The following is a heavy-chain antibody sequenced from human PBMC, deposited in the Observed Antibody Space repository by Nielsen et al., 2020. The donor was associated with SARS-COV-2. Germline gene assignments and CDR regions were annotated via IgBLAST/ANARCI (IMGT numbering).Heavy chain of an antibody. Sequence: GGSLTLSCAASGFTFSSYAMHWVRQAPGKGLEWVAVISYDGSNKYYADSVKGRFTISRDNSKNMLYLQMNSLRAEDTAVYYCARGNGWGSYFDYWGQGTLVTVSS. CDR3: ARGNGWGSYFDY. CDR2: ISYDGSNK. CDR1: GFTFSSYA. J-gene: IGHJ4*02. D-gene: IGHD7-27*01. V-gene: IGHV3-30-3*01.